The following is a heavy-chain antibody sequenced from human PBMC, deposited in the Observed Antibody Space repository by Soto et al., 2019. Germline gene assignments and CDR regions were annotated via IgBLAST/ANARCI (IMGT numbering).Heavy chain of an antibody. J-gene: IGHJ4*02. CDR3: ARANFWSGQKEGY. CDR2: ISSSSGTI. D-gene: IGHD3-3*01. CDR1: GFTFSDYG. V-gene: IGHV3-48*01. Sequence: GGSLRLSCAASGFTFSDYGMNWVRQAPGKGLEWVSYISSSSGTIYYADSVKGRFTVSRDNAKNSLYLQMNSLRAEDTAVYYCARANFWSGQKEGYWGQGTLVTVSS.